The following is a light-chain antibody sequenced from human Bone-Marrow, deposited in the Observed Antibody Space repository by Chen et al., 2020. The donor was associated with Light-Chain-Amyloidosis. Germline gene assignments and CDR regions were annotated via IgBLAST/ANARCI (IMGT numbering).Light chain of an antibody. CDR1: SGDVGTYNY. CDR3: SSFTSSSSYV. J-gene: IGLJ1*01. Sequence: QSALTPPASVSGSPGQSIPISCPGTSGDVGTYNYVSWYPQHPGKAPKVMIYAVSNRPSGVSNRFSGSKSGNTASLTISGLQAEDEADYYCSSFTSSSSYVFGPGTKVTVL. CDR2: AVS. V-gene: IGLV2-14*01.